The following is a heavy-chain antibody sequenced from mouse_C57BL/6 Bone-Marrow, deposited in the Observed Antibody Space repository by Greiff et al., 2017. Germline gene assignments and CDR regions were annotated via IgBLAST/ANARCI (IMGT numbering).Heavy chain of an antibody. CDR1: GFTFSSYT. CDR2: ISGGGGNT. Sequence: EVHLVESGGGLVKPGGSLKLSCAASGFTFSSYTMSWVRQTPEKRLEWVATISGGGGNTYYPDSVKGRFTISRDNAKNTLYLQMSSLRSEDTAVYYCARVYYDYDVGAYWGQGTLVTVSA. CDR3: ARVYYDYDVGAY. V-gene: IGHV5-9*04. D-gene: IGHD2-4*01. J-gene: IGHJ3*01.